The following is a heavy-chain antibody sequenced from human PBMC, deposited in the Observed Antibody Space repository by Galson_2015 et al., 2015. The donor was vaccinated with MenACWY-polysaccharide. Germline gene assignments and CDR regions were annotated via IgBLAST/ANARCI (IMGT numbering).Heavy chain of an antibody. Sequence: SVKVSCKASGGSFSSFGVSWVRQAPGQGLERMGGIIPVFETSTYAQKFQGRVTISADKSTTTTFMEVTSLTSEDTAVYYCARVPFRELTMVRGPLDYWGQGTPVTVSS. V-gene: IGHV1-69*06. CDR3: ARVPFRELTMVRGPLDY. CDR1: GGSFSSFG. J-gene: IGHJ4*02. CDR2: IIPVFETS. D-gene: IGHD3-10*01.